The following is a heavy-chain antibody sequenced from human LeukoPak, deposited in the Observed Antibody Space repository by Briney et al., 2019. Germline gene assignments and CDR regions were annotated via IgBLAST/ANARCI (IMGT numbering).Heavy chain of an antibody. V-gene: IGHV3-9*01. Sequence: GGSLRLSCAASGFTFDDYAMHWVRQAPGKGLEWVSGISWNSGSIGYADSVKGRFTISRDNAKNSLYLQMNSLRAEDTAVYYCVRNAGNSDYDSWGQGTLVTVSS. CDR2: ISWNSGSI. CDR1: GFTFDDYA. J-gene: IGHJ4*02. D-gene: IGHD4-23*01. CDR3: VRNAGNSDYDS.